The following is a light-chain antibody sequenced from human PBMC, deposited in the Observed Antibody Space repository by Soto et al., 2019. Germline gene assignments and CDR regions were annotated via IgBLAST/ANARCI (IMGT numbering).Light chain of an antibody. CDR1: QSISNH. Sequence: IQMTQSPSSLSASVEYRVIITCRSGQSISNHLNWYHQKPGKAAKLLIFASSSLQSGVPSSLRGSRSVQDSTLTISSLQPEDFATYYCQQSSSSTPTLGQGTKVDI. CDR2: ASS. J-gene: IGKJ1*01. V-gene: IGKV1-39*01. CDR3: QQSSSSTPT.